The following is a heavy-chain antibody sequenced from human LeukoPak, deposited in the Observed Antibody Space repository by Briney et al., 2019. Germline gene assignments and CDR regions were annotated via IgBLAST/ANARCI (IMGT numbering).Heavy chain of an antibody. CDR1: GGSISSYY. J-gene: IGHJ5*02. D-gene: IGHD2-2*01. V-gene: IGHV4-4*07. CDR3: ARDLVVVVPAAIIWCDGFDP. Sequence: PSETLSLTCTVSGGSISSYYWSWIRQPAGKGLQWIGRIYTSGSTNYNPSLKSRVAMSVDTSKNQFSLKLSSVTAADTAVYYCARDLVVVVPAAIIWCDGFDPWRQGTLVTVSS. CDR2: IYTSGST.